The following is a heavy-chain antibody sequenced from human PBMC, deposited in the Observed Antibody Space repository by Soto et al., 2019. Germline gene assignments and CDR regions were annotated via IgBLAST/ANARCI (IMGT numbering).Heavy chain of an antibody. Sequence: SVSNAWMNWVRQAPGQGLEWVGRIKSKTDGGTTDYAAPVKGRLTISRDDSKNTLYMQMNSLKTEDTAVYYCTTGKRVLLWFGEPPFDYWGQGTLVTVSS. V-gene: IGHV3-15*07. J-gene: IGHJ4*02. D-gene: IGHD3-10*01. CDR2: IKSKTDGGTT. CDR1: SVSNAW. CDR3: TTGKRVLLWFGEPPFDY.